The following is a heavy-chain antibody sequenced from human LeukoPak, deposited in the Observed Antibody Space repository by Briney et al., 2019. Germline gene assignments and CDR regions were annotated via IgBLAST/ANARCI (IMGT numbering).Heavy chain of an antibody. Sequence: GGSLRLSCAASGFTFRDYTMNWVRQAPGKGQEWVSAISGSGGSTYYADCVKGRFTISSDNSNNTLYLQMNSLRAEDTAVYYCAKGYKKVGATGIDYWGQGTLVTVSS. CDR2: ISGSGGST. V-gene: IGHV3-23*01. CDR1: GFTFRDYT. J-gene: IGHJ4*02. CDR3: AKGYKKVGATGIDY. D-gene: IGHD1-26*01.